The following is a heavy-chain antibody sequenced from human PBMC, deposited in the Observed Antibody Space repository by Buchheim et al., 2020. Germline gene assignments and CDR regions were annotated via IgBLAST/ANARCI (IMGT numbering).Heavy chain of an antibody. CDR2: ISGSGGST. D-gene: IGHD3-10*01. CDR1: GFTFSSYA. J-gene: IGHJ6*02. CDR3: AKDVAPLLWFGELYYYYGMDV. V-gene: IGHV3-23*01. Sequence: EVQLLESGGGLVQPGGSLRLSCAASGFTFSSYAMSWVRQAPGKGLECVSAISGSGGSTYYADSVKGRFTISRDNSKNTMYLQMNSLRAEDTAVYYCAKDVAPLLWFGELYYYYGMDVWGQGTT.